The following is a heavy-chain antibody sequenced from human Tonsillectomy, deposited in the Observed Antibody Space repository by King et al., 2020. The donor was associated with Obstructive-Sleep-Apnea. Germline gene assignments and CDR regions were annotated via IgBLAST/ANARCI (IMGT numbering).Heavy chain of an antibody. CDR2: ISYDGSNK. Sequence: VQLVESGGGVVQPGRSLRLSCAASGFTFSSYGMHWVRQAPGKGLEWVAVISYDGSNKYYADSVKGRFTISRDNSKNTLYLQMNSLRAEETAVYYCAKDLAGTGDYWGQGTLVTVSS. V-gene: IGHV3-30*18. J-gene: IGHJ4*02. CDR3: AKDLAGTGDY. CDR1: GFTFSSYG. D-gene: IGHD6-13*01.